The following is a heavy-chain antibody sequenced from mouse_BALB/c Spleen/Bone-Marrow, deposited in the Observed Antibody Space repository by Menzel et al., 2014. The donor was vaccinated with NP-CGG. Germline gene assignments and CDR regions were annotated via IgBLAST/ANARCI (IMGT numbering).Heavy chain of an antibody. J-gene: IGHJ1*01. D-gene: IGHD1-1*01. CDR3: TRSNYGYWYFDV. V-gene: IGHV1S81*02. CDR2: SNPSNGDS. Sequence: QVQLQQPGAELVKPGASVKLSCKASGYTFSNYYMYWVKQRPGQGLEWIGESNPSNGDSNFNEKFKSKATLTVDKSSSTAYMQLSSLTSEDSAVYYCTRSNYGYWYFDVWGAGTTVTVSS. CDR1: GYTFSNYY.